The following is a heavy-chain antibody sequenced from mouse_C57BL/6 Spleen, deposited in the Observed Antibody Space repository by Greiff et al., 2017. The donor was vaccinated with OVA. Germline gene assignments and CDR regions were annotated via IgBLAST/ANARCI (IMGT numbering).Heavy chain of an antibody. Sequence: QVQLQQPGAELVRPGSSVKLSCKASGYTFTSYWMDWVKQRPGQGLEWIGNIYPSDSETHYNQKFKDKATLTVDKSSRTAYMQLSSLTSEDSAVYYGARGGIDYGYEGGYCDYWGQGTTLTVSS. CDR1: GYTFTSYW. D-gene: IGHD2-2*01. CDR3: ARGGIDYGYEGGYCDY. J-gene: IGHJ2*01. V-gene: IGHV1-61*01. CDR2: IYPSDSET.